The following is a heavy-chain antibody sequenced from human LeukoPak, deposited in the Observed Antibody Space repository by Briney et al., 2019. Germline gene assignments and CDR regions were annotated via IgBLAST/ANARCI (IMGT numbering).Heavy chain of an antibody. CDR1: GYTFTSYA. V-gene: IGHV1-18*01. Sequence: ASVKVSCKASGYTFTSYAMHWVRQAPGQRLEWMGWINAYNGNTNYAQKLQGRVTMTTDTSTSTAYMELRSLRSDDTAVYYCARGNIAARPDDYWGQGTLVTVSS. CDR2: INAYNGNT. J-gene: IGHJ4*02. CDR3: ARGNIAARPDDY. D-gene: IGHD6-6*01.